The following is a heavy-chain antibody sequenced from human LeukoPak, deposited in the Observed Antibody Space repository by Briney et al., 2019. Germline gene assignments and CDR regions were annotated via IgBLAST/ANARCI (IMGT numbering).Heavy chain of an antibody. D-gene: IGHD3-10*01. CDR1: GFTFRIYA. V-gene: IGHV3-23*01. CDR2: ISGRGRGGST. J-gene: IGHJ4*02. Sequence: GGSLRLSCAASGFTFRIYAMGWVRQAPGKGLEWVSAISGRGRGGSTNYADSVKGRFTISRDNSKNTLYLQMNSLRAEDTAVYYCAKVGIDGSGPFDHWGQGTLVTVSS. CDR3: AKVGIDGSGPFDH.